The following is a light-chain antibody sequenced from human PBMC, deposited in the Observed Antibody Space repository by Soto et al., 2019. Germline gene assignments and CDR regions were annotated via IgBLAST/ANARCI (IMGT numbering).Light chain of an antibody. Sequence: QSALTQPPSASGSPGQSVTISCTGTSSDVGGYNYVSWHQQHPGKATKLMIYEINKRPSGVPDRFSGSKSGNTASRTVSGLEAEHEADYYCSSYADSNNLLFGGGTKLTVL. V-gene: IGLV2-8*01. J-gene: IGLJ2*01. CDR1: SSDVGGYNY. CDR3: SSYADSNNLL. CDR2: EIN.